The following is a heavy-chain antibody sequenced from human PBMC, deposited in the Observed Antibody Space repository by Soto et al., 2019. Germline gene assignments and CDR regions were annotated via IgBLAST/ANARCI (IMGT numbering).Heavy chain of an antibody. CDR3: AKDYLTAGYNSGWYDH. Sequence: LRLSCAASGFMLGDYGMHWVRQAPGKGLEWVSGISWNSGSIGYAASVQGRFTISRDNAKNSLYLQMNSLRPDDTAFYYCAKDYLTAGYNSGWYDHWGQGALVTVSS. CDR1: GFMLGDYG. J-gene: IGHJ5*02. CDR2: ISWNSGSI. D-gene: IGHD6-19*01. V-gene: IGHV3-9*01.